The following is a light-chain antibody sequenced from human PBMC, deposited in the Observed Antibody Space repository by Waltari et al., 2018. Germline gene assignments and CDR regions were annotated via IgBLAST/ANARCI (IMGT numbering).Light chain of an antibody. CDR2: WAS. CDR3: HQHYTTPWT. CDR1: QTVLYRDNNKNY. Sequence: DIVMTQSPDSLAVSLGERAPLNCKSSQTVLYRDNNKNYLTWYQQKPGQPPKLLFSWASIRESGVPDRLSASGSGTDFTLTISSLQAEDVAVYYCHQHYTTPWTFGQGTKVEIK. J-gene: IGKJ1*01. V-gene: IGKV4-1*01.